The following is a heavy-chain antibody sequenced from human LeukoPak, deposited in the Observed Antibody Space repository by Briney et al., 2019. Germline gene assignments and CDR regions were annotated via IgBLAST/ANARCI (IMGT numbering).Heavy chain of an antibody. V-gene: IGHV3-21*01. J-gene: IGHJ6*02. CDR2: ISSSSSYI. D-gene: IGHD4-17*01. CDR3: ARVSDMTTVTTDYYYYGMDV. Sequence: GGSLRLSCAASGFTFSSYSMNWVRQAPGKGQEWVSSISSSSSYIYYADSVKGRFTISRDNAKNSLYLQMNSLRAEDTAVYYCARVSDMTTVTTDYYYYGMDVWGQGTTVTVSS. CDR1: GFTFSSYS.